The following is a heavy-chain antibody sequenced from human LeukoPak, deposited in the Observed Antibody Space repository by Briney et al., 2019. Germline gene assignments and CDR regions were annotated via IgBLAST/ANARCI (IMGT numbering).Heavy chain of an antibody. V-gene: IGHV3-74*01. CDR2: INSDGSST. CDR3: ARSYGMDV. Sequence: PGGALRLSCAASGFTFSTYWMHWVRQPPGKGPVWVSRINSDGSSTTYADSVKGRFPISRDNAKSTLYLQMNSLRAEDTAVYYCARSYGMDVGGQGTTVTVSS. CDR1: GFTFSTYW. J-gene: IGHJ6*01.